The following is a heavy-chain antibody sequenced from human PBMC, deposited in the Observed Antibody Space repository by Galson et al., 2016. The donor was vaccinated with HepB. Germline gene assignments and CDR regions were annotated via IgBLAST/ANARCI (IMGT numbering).Heavy chain of an antibody. Sequence: SVKVSCKASGYTFTAYHMHWVRQAPGQGLEWMGWINAKSGGTNYAQKFQGRVTMTRDTSISTAFMELSSLTSDDTAVYYCAKDLNMALGNYYGMDVWGQGTTVTVSS. CDR1: GYTFTAYH. V-gene: IGHV1-2*02. J-gene: IGHJ6*02. CDR2: INAKSGGT. D-gene: IGHD3-10*01. CDR3: AKDLNMALGNYYGMDV.